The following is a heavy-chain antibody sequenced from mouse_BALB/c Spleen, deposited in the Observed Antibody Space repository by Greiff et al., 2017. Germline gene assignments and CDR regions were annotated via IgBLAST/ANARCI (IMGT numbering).Heavy chain of an antibody. CDR3: AREYGHWYFDV. CDR1: GYSITSGYY. V-gene: IGHV3-6*02. J-gene: IGHJ1*01. D-gene: IGHD1-1*01. CDR2: ISYDGSN. Sequence: DVQLQESGPGLVKPSQSLSLTCSVTGYSITSGYYWNWIRQFPGNKLEWMGYISYDGSNNYNTSLKNRISITRDTSKNQFFLKLNSVTTEDTATYYCAREYGHWYFDVWGAGTTVTVSS.